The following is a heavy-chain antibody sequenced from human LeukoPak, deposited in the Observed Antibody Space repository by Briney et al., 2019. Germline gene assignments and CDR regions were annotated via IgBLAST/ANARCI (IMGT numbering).Heavy chain of an antibody. V-gene: IGHV4-34*01. Sequence: SETLSLTCAVYGGSFSGYYWSWIRQPPGKGLEWIGEINHSGSTNYNPSLKSRLTISVDTSKNQFSLKLSSVTAADTAMYYCARDRPMVRGVNNYYYCGMDVWGQGTTVTVSS. CDR2: INHSGST. D-gene: IGHD3-10*01. J-gene: IGHJ6*02. CDR1: GGSFSGYY. CDR3: ARDRPMVRGVNNYYYCGMDV.